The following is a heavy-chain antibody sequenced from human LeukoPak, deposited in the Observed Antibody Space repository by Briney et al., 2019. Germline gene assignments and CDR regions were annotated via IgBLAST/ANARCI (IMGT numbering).Heavy chain of an antibody. CDR1: GFPFSTYA. CDR3: AKSSWFDSFDY. D-gene: IGHD6-13*01. V-gene: IGHV3-23*01. J-gene: IGHJ4*02. Sequence: GGSLRLSCTASGFPFSTYAMNWVRQAPGKGREWVSSIRGTGGGTYYADSVKGRFTISRDNSKNTLYLQMNSLRAEDTAVYYCAKSSWFDSFDYWGQGTLVTVSS. CDR2: IRGTGGGT.